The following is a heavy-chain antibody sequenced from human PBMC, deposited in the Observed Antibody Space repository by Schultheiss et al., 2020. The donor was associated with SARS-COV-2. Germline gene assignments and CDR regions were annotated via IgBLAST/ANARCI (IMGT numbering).Heavy chain of an antibody. CDR3: ARISPVGATRLYYYYGMDV. V-gene: IGHV1-18*01. CDR2: ISAYNGNT. Sequence: ASVKVSCKASGYTFTSYGISWVRQAPGQGLEWMGWISAYNGNTNYAQKLQGRVTMTTDTSTSTAYMELRSLRSDDTAVYYCARISPVGATRLYYYYGMDVWGQGTTVTVSS. CDR1: GYTFTSYG. J-gene: IGHJ6*02. D-gene: IGHD1-26*01.